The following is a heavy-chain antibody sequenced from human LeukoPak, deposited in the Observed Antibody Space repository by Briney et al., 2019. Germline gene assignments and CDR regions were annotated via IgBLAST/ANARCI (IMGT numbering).Heavy chain of an antibody. CDR3: ARSLGSSGYQYY. V-gene: IGHV3-74*01. J-gene: IGHJ4*02. D-gene: IGHD3-22*01. CDR2: INSDGSST. Sequence: GGSLRLSCAASGFTFSSYWMHWVRQAPGKGLVWVSRINSDGSSTSYADSVKGRFTISRDNAKNTVYLQMNSLRAEDTAVYYCARSLGSSGYQYYWGQGTLVTVSS. CDR1: GFTFSSYW.